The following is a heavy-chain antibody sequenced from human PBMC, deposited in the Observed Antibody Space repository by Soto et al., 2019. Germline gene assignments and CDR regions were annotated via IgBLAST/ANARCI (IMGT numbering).Heavy chain of an antibody. Sequence: QVQLQESGPGLVKPSGTLSLTCAVSGGSISSSHWWTWVRQSPGKGLEYIGEISHSGTSNSNPSLKSRVTLSVDKSTNHFSLTLISVTAADTAVYYCARVVLTITRGAFDAWGQGTLVIVSS. D-gene: IGHD3-9*01. J-gene: IGHJ3*01. CDR2: ISHSGTS. CDR1: GGSISSSHW. CDR3: ARVVLTITRGAFDA. V-gene: IGHV4-4*02.